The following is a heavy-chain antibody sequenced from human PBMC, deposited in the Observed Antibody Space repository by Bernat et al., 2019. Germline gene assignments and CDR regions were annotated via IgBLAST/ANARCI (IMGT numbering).Heavy chain of an antibody. J-gene: IGHJ4*02. CDR1: GGSISSSDYL. V-gene: IGHV4-39*02. D-gene: IGHD3-10*01. CDR3: ARRVTYGSTFDY. CDR2: IHYSGST. Sequence: HLQLQESGPGLMKPSETLSLTCTVSGGSISSSDYLWGWLRQPPGKGLEWIGNIHYSGSTHYDPSLQSRVTISVDTSKNHFSLKMTSVTDADTAVYYCARRVTYGSTFDYWGQGTLVTVSS.